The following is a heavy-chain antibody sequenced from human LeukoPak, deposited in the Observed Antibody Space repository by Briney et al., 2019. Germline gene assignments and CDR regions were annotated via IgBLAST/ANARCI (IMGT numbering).Heavy chain of an antibody. CDR2: ISYDGRNK. Sequence: PGRSLRLSCAASGFTFGSYAMHWVRQAPGQGLEWVALISYDGRNKYYADSVKGRFTISRDNSKNTLYLQMNSLRAEDTAVYYCANTPGSDVVATTALRYWGQGTLVTVSS. CDR3: ANTPGSDVVATTALRY. V-gene: IGHV3-30*04. J-gene: IGHJ4*02. CDR1: GFTFGSYA. D-gene: IGHD5-12*01.